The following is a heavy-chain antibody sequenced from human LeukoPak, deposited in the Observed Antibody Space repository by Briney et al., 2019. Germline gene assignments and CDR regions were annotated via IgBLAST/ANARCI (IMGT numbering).Heavy chain of an antibody. V-gene: IGHV3-53*01. CDR3: ARRSQFDMDV. CDR1: GFTVSSNY. D-gene: IGHD5-24*01. CDR2: IYSGGST. Sequence: GGSPRLSCAASGFTVSSNYMSWVRQAPGKGLEWVSVIYSGGSTYYADSVKGRFTISRDNSKNTLYLQMNSLRAEDTAVYYCARRSQFDMDVWGKGTTVTVSS. J-gene: IGHJ6*03.